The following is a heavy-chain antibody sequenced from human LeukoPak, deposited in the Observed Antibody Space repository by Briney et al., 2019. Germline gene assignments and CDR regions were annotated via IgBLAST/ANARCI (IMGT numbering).Heavy chain of an antibody. CDR3: ARGESFAFDV. J-gene: IGHJ3*01. V-gene: IGHV3-23*01. Sequence: GGSLRLSRVGSGFIFSSYDMGWVRQAPGKGLEWVSSISRAGDRTYYEDSVKGRFTISRDNSRNTMYLQMNSLRAEDTAVYYCARGESFAFDVWGQGTMVTVSS. CDR1: GFIFSSYD. CDR2: ISRAGDRT.